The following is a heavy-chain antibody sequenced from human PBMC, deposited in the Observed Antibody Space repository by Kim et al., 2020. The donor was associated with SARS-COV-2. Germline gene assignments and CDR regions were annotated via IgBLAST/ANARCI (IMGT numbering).Heavy chain of an antibody. CDR3: AKVIGSGTYFDY. V-gene: IGHV3-23*01. CDR1: GFTFSTYA. CDR2: ISGSGGIT. J-gene: IGHJ4*02. Sequence: GGSLRLSCAASGFTFSTYAMSWVRQAPGKGLEWVSLISGSGGITYYADSVKGRFTISRDNSKNTLYLQMNSLRAEGTAIYYCAKVIGSGTYFDYWGQGT. D-gene: IGHD3-10*01.